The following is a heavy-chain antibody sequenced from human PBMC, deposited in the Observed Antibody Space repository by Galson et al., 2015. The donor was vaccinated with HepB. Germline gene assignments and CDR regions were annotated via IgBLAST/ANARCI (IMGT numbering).Heavy chain of an antibody. J-gene: IGHJ6*02. CDR2: IKSKTDGGTT. Sequence: SLRLSCAASGFTFSNAWMNWVRQAPGKGLEWVGRIKSKTDGGTTDYAAPVKGRFTISRDDSKNTLYLQMNSLKTEDTAVYYCTTLGDSSGYAYYGMDVWGQGTTVTVSS. D-gene: IGHD3-22*01. CDR3: TTLGDSSGYAYYGMDV. CDR1: GFTFSNAW. V-gene: IGHV3-15*07.